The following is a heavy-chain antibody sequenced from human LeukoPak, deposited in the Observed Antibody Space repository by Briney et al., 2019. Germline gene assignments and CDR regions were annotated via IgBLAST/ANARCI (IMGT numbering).Heavy chain of an antibody. D-gene: IGHD2-15*01. J-gene: IGHJ4*02. CDR1: GYRFTSYW. CDR3: ALRPSHCSGGNCYSFDY. CDR2: IDPSDSYT. Sequence: GESLKISCKGSGYRFTSYWINWVRQMPEKGMGWMGRIDPSDSYTNYGPSFQGHVTISADKSISTAYLQWSSLKASDTAMYFCALRPSHCSGGNCYSFDYWGQGTLVTVSS. V-gene: IGHV5-10-1*01.